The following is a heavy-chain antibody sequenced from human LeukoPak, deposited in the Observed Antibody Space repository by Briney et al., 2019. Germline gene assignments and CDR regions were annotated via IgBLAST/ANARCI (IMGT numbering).Heavy chain of an antibody. J-gene: IGHJ4*02. CDR2: ISGGGGST. CDR1: GFTFNNHA. D-gene: IGHD2-15*01. CDR3: ARDEKDGPLWY. Sequence: GGSLRLSCAASGFTFNNHAMSWVRQAPGKGLEWVSAISGGGGSTYYADSVKGRFTISRDNSNNTLYLQMNSLRGEDTAVYYCARDEKDGPLWYWGQGILVFVSS. V-gene: IGHV3-23*01.